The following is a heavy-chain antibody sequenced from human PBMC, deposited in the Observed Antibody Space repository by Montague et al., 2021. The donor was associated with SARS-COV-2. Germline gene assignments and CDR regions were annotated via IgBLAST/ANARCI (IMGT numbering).Heavy chain of an antibody. Sequence: SETLSLTCTVSGGSISSYYWSWIRQPPGKGLEWIGYIYYSGSTNYNPSLKSRVTISVDTSKNQFSLKLSSVTAADTAVYYCARRRLTLLWYGMGVWSQGTTVTVSS. CDR1: GGSISSYY. D-gene: IGHD3-10*01. CDR3: ARRRLTLLWYGMGV. J-gene: IGHJ6*02. CDR2: IYYSGST. V-gene: IGHV4-59*08.